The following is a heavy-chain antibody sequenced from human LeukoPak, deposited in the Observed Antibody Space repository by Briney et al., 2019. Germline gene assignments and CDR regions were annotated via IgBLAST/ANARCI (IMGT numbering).Heavy chain of an antibody. CDR2: INHSGST. V-gene: IGHV4-34*01. Sequence: PSETLSLTCAVYGGSFSGYYWSWIRQPPGKGLEWIGEINHSGSTNYNPSLKSRVTISVDTSKNQFSLKLSSVTAADTAVYYCARSIAAAGIWFDPWGQGTLVTVSS. CDR1: GGSFSGYY. CDR3: ARSIAAAGIWFDP. D-gene: IGHD6-13*01. J-gene: IGHJ5*02.